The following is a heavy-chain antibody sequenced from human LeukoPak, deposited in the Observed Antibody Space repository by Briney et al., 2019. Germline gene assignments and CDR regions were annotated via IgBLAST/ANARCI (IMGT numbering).Heavy chain of an antibody. V-gene: IGHV3-23*01. CDR3: AKFYSGYDTVDY. Sequence: GGSLRLSCAASGFTFSSYAISWVRQAPGKGLEWVSAISGSDGSTYYADSVKGRFTISRDNSKNTLYLQMNSLRAEDTAVYYCAKFYSGYDTVDYWGQGTLVTVSS. D-gene: IGHD5-12*01. CDR2: ISGSDGST. CDR1: GFTFSSYA. J-gene: IGHJ4*02.